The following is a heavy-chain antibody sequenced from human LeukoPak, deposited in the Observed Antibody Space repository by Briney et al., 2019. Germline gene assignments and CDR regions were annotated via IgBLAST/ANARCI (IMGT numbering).Heavy chain of an antibody. D-gene: IGHD6-19*01. CDR2: MHHSGRT. CDR1: NGSFSDYY. Sequence: SETLSLTCAVYNGSFSDYYWSWVRQSPEKGLEWIAEMHHSGRTNYNPSLQSRVTISIDTSKNQFSLKLNSVTAADTAVYYCARGISHSSGSIDYWGQGTLVTVSS. V-gene: IGHV4-34*01. CDR3: ARGISHSSGSIDY. J-gene: IGHJ4*02.